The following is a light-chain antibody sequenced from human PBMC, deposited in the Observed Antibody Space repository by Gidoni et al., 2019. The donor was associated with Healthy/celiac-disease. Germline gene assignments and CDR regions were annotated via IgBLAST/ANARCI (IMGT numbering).Light chain of an antibody. CDR1: SSNIGAGYD. J-gene: IGLJ2*01. CDR2: GNS. CDR3: QSYDSSLSVV. Sequence: QSVLPQPPSVSGAPGQRVTISCTGRSSNIGAGYDVHWYQQLPGTAPKLLIYGNSNRPSGGPDRFSGSKSGTSASLAITGLQAEDEADYYCQSYDSSLSVVFGGGTKLTVL. V-gene: IGLV1-40*01.